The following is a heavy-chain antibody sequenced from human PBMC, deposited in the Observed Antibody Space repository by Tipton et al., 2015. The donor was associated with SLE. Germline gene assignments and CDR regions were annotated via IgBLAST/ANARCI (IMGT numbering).Heavy chain of an antibody. CDR1: GGSISSNY. CDR2: ISYGGGT. CDR3: SRTGAVPLDY. J-gene: IGHJ4*02. Sequence: TLSLTCSVSGGSISSNYWIWIRQPPGKGLEWIGYISYGGGTNYNPSLKSRVTMSVDTSKNQFSLRLTSVTAADTGVYFCSRTGAVPLDYWGQGTLVTVSP. D-gene: IGHD1-26*01. V-gene: IGHV4-59*08.